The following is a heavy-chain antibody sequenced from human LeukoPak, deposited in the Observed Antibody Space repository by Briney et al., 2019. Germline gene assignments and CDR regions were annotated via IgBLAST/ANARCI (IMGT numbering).Heavy chain of an antibody. CDR2: IYYSGST. V-gene: IGHV4-59*01. D-gene: IGHD3-16*01. CDR3: ARAGDYDYVWGSYPPSYYYYYGMDV. CDR1: GGSISSYY. J-gene: IGHJ6*02. Sequence: SETLSLTCTVSGGSISSYYWSWIRQPPGKGLEWIGYIYYSGSTNYNPSLKSRVTISVDTSKNQFSLKLSSVTAADTAVYYCARAGDYDYVWGSYPPSYYYYYGMDVWGQGTTVTVSS.